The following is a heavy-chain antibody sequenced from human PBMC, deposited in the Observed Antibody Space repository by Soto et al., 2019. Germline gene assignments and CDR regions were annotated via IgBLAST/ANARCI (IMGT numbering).Heavy chain of an antibody. CDR3: ARAGEDIVVAPAAIFGAFDI. V-gene: IGHV6-1*01. Sequence: SQTLSLTCAISGDSVSSNSAAWNWIRQSPSRGLEWLGRTYYRSKWYNDYAVSVKSRITINPDTSKNQFSLQLNSVTPEDTAVYYCARAGEDIVVAPAAIFGAFDIWGQGTMVTVS. CDR1: GDSVSSNSAA. D-gene: IGHD2-2*02. CDR2: TYYRSKWYN. J-gene: IGHJ3*02.